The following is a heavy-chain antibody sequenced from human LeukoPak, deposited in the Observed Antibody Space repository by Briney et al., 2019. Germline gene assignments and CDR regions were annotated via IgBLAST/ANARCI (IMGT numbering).Heavy chain of an antibody. CDR3: ARGKAGRTEFDY. CDR2: ISYDGSNK. V-gene: IGHV3-30-3*01. CDR1: EFTFSSYA. J-gene: IGHJ4*02. D-gene: IGHD2-8*02. Sequence: GGSLRLSCAASEFTFSSYAMHWVRQAPGKGLEWVAVISYDGSNKYYADSVKGRFTISRDNSKNTLYLQMNSLRAEDTAVYYCARGKAGRTEFDYWGQGTLVTVSS.